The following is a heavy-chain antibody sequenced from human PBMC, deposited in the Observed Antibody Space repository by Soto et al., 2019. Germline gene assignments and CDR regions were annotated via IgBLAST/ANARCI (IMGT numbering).Heavy chain of an antibody. CDR1: GFPFSSYG. D-gene: IGHD3-10*01. CDR3: ARAYYFGSGNDYTLYY. Sequence: GGSLRLSCAASGFPFSSYGMHLVRQSPGKGLEWVAAISDDGVSKYYADSVQGRFNISRDNSESAVFLQMNSLRPDDTALYFCARAYYFGSGNDYTLYYSVQGTQLTVSP. CDR2: ISDDGVSK. J-gene: IGHJ4*02. V-gene: IGHV3-30*03.